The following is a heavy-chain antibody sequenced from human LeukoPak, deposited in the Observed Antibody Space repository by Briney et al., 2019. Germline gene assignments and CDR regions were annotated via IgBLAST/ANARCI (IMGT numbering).Heavy chain of an antibody. V-gene: IGHV3-73*01. J-gene: IGHJ3*02. CDR1: GFTFSGST. CDR3: TGTTRFLEWYDAFDI. Sequence: GGSLKLSCAASGFTFSGSTMHWVRQASGKGLEWVGRIRSKAISYATTYDESVRGRFTISRDDSKNTAYLQMNSLKTEDTAVYYCTGTTRFLEWYDAFDIWGQGTMVTVSS. CDR2: IRSKAISYAT. D-gene: IGHD3-3*01.